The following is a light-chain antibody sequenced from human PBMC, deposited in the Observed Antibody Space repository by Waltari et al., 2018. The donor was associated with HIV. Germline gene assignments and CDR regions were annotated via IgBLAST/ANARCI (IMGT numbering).Light chain of an antibody. CDR1: TSNIGNNY. Sequence: QSVLTQPPSVSAAPGQKVTISCSGSTSNIGNNYVSWYQRPPGTAPKRLLYDKRERPSGIPDRFSGSKSGTSATLGITGGRTGDEADYYGGTWDSSLSAVVFGTGTKVTVL. V-gene: IGLV1-51*01. CDR2: DKR. CDR3: GTWDSSLSAVV. J-gene: IGLJ1*01.